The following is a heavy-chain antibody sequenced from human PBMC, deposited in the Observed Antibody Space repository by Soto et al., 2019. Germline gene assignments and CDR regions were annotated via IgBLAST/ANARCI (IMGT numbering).Heavy chain of an antibody. J-gene: IGHJ4*02. CDR2: ISSSGSYI. V-gene: IGHV3-21*01. D-gene: IGHD6-13*01. CDR3: AREAAAVFDY. Sequence: GGSLRLSCAASGFTFSSFSMNWVRQAPGKGLEWVSSISSSGSYIYYADSVKGRFTISRDNAKNTLYLQMNSLRAEDTAVYYCAREAAAVFDYWGQGTLVTVSS. CDR1: GFTFSSFS.